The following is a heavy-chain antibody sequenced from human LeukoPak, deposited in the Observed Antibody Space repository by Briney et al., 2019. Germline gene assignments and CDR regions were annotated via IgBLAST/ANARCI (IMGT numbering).Heavy chain of an antibody. V-gene: IGHV3-21*01. CDR2: ITSSRIYI. CDR1: GFTFSSYS. CDR3: ARDGSRGNLVTAPDF. J-gene: IGHJ4*02. Sequence: TGGSLRLSCAASGFTFSSYSMNWVRQAPGKGLEWVSSITSSRIYIYYADSVKGRFTISRDNAKNSLYLQMNSLRAEDTAVYYCARDGSRGNLVTAPDFWGQGTLVTVSS. D-gene: IGHD2-21*02.